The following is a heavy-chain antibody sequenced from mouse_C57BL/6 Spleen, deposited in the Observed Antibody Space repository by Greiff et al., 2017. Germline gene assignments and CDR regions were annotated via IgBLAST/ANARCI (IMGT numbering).Heavy chain of an antibody. CDR3: ASAFTTVAFDY. V-gene: IGHV1-22*01. J-gene: IGHJ2*01. D-gene: IGHD1-1*01. Sequence: EVQLQQSGPELVKPGASVKMSCKASGYTFTDYNMHWVKQSHGNSLEWIGYINPNNGGTSYNQKFKGTAKLTVNKTSRTAYMELRSLTSEDSAVYYCASAFTTVAFDYWGQGTTRTVSS. CDR1: GYTFTDYN. CDR2: INPNNGGT.